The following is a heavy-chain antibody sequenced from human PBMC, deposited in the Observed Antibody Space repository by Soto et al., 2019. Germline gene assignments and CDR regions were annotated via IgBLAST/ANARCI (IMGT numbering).Heavy chain of an antibody. CDR3: ARIAAGGTGWFDP. J-gene: IGHJ5*02. CDR1: GFTFSSYA. CDR2: ISGSGGST. V-gene: IGHV3-23*01. Sequence: EVQLLESGGGLVQPGGSLRLSCAASGFTFSSYAMSWVRQAPGKGLEWVSAISGSGGSTYYADSVKGRVTISRDNSKNTVYLHMISLRAEDTAVYYCARIAAGGTGWFDPWGQGTLVAVSS. D-gene: IGHD6-13*01.